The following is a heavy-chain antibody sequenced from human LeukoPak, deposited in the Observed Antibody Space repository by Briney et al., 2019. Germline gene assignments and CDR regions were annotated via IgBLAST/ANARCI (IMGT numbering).Heavy chain of an antibody. V-gene: IGHV1-46*01. D-gene: IGHD3-22*01. CDR3: ARDHGSGYYYVT. CDR1: GYTFTRYY. CDR2: INPSGGST. Sequence: ASVKVSCKGSGYTFTRYYMHWVRQAPGQGREWMGIINPSGGSTSYAQKLQGRVTMTRDTSTSTVYMELSSLRSEDTAVYYCARDHGSGYYYVTWGQGTLVTVSS. J-gene: IGHJ5*02.